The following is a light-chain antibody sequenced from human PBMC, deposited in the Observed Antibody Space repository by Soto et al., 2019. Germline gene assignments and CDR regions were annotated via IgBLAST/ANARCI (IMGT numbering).Light chain of an antibody. V-gene: IGKV1-39*01. J-gene: IGKJ1*01. CDR3: QQSYSTPWT. CDR2: AES. Sequence: DIQMTQSPSSLSACVGDRVTITCRASQSISSYLNWYQQKPGKAPKLLIYAESSLQSGVPSRFSGGGSVTDFTLTISSLQPEDFATYYCQQSYSTPWTFGQGTKVEIK. CDR1: QSISSY.